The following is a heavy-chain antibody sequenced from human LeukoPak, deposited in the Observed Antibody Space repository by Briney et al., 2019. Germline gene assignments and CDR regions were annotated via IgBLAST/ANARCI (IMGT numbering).Heavy chain of an antibody. CDR1: GYTLTESS. V-gene: IGHV1-24*01. CDR3: ARAPDINYYDSSGYHYLNY. D-gene: IGHD3-22*01. CDR2: FDPQDGET. Sequence: ASVKVSCKASGYTLTESSMHWVRQAPGKGLEWMGSFDPQDGETIYAQKFQGRVTMTEDTSTDTTYMELSSLKSDDTAVYYCARAPDINYYDSSGYHYLNYWGLGTLVTVSS. J-gene: IGHJ4*02.